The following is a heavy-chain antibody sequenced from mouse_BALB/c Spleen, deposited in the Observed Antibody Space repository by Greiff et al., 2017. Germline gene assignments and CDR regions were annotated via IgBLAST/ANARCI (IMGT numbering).Heavy chain of an antibody. CDR1: GYTFTDYY. V-gene: IGHV1-26*01. D-gene: IGHD2-4*01. Sequence: EVQLHQSGPELVKPGASVKLSCKASGYTFTDYYMKWVKQSHGKSLEWIGAINPNNGGTSYTQKFKGKATLTVDKSSSTAYMQLNSLTSEDSAVYYCARSRGPDHDYDAEFPDAMDYWGQGTSVTVSA. J-gene: IGHJ4*01. CDR2: INPNNGGT. CDR3: ARSRGPDHDYDAEFPDAMDY.